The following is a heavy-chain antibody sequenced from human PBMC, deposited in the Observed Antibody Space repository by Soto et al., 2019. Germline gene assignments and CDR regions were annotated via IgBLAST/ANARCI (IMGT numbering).Heavy chain of an antibody. CDR3: ARDRSGFLGFDP. V-gene: IGHV1-3*01. Sequence: ASVKVSCKASGYTFTSYGMHWVRQAPGQRLEWMGWINAGNGNTKYSQKFQGRVTITRDTSASTAYMELSSLRSEDTAVYYCARDRSGFLGFDPWGQGTLVTVSS. J-gene: IGHJ5*02. CDR1: GYTFTSYG. CDR2: INAGNGNT. D-gene: IGHD6-19*01.